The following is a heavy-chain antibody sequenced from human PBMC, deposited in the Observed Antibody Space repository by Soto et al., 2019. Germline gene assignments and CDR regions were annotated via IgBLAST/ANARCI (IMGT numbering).Heavy chain of an antibody. D-gene: IGHD2-2*01. J-gene: IGHJ5*02. CDR3: ASRYCSSTSCYANNWFDP. Sequence: PSETMSLTCTVSGGSISSGGYYWSWIRQHPGKGLEWIGYIYYSGSTYYNPSLKSRVTISVDTSKNQFSLKLSSVTAADTAVYYCASRYCSSTSCYANNWFDPWGQGTLVTVSS. CDR1: GGSISSGGYY. CDR2: IYYSGST. V-gene: IGHV4-31*02.